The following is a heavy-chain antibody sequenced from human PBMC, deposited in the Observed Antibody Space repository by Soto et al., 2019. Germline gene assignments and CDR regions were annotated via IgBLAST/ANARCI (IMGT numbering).Heavy chain of an antibody. Sequence: SVKVSCKSSGGTFSSYAIIWVLQAPGQGLDWMGGIIPIFGTANYAQKFQGRVTITADESTSTAYMELSSLRSEDTAVYYCARGPTPVRGGGYYYYYGMDVWGQGTTVTVSS. CDR3: ARGPTPVRGGGYYYYYGMDV. CDR2: IIPIFGTA. CDR1: GGTFSSYA. V-gene: IGHV1-69*13. J-gene: IGHJ6*02. D-gene: IGHD3-16*01.